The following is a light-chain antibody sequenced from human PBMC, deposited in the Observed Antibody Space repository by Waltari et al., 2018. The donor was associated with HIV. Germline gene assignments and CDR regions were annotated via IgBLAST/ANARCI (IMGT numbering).Light chain of an antibody. CDR3: QCNDPTTYVV. V-gene: IGLV6-57*01. CDR2: DDK. Sequence: FMLTQPHSVSQSPGKTLTISCTRSSGSIARNYVQWYQHLPGTPPTAVAIDDKQGPAWLPDGCSATIDSSSNAAYLTTAGLKTEDAADYCGQCNDPTTYVVFGGGTHLTVL. CDR1: SGSIARNY. J-gene: IGLJ2*01.